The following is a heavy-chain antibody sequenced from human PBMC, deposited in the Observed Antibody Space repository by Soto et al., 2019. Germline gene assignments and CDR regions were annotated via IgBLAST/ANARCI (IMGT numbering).Heavy chain of an antibody. V-gene: IGHV3-23*01. J-gene: IGHJ6*02. CDR3: AKNMRGSASDYIYGMAV. Sequence: EVQLLESGGGLVQPGGSLRLSCAASGFTFTNYAMSWVRQAPGKGLEWVSTISASGGSTYHADSVKGRFTISRDNSKNAPSMQMNSLRDEDTAAYYCAKNMRGSASDYIYGMAVWGQGTTVTVS. CDR1: GFTFTNYA. CDR2: ISASGGST. D-gene: IGHD3-10*01.